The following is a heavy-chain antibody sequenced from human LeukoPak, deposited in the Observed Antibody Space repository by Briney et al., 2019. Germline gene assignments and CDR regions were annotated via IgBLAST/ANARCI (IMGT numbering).Heavy chain of an antibody. D-gene: IGHD3-22*01. V-gene: IGHV1-18*01. CDR1: GYTFTSYD. CDR3: ARDRRITMTEHWFDP. Sequence: ASVKVSCKASGYTFTSYDISWVRQAPGQGLEWMGWISAYNGNTNYAQKLQGRVTMTTDTSTSTAYMELRSLRSDDTAVYYCARDRRITMTEHWFDPWGQGNLVTVSS. J-gene: IGHJ5*02. CDR2: ISAYNGNT.